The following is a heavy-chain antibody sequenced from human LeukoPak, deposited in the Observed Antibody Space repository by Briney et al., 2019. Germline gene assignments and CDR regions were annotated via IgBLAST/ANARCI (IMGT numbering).Heavy chain of an antibody. V-gene: IGHV3-53*01. CDR3: ARDPYSYGLFDY. D-gene: IGHD5-18*01. CDR2: IYSGGST. Sequence: GSLRLSCAASGFTVSSNYMSWVRQAPGKGLEWVSGIYSGGSTYYADSEKGRFTISRDNAKNSLYLQMNSLRAEDTAVYYCARDPYSYGLFDYWGQGTLVTVSS. J-gene: IGHJ4*02. CDR1: GFTVSSNY.